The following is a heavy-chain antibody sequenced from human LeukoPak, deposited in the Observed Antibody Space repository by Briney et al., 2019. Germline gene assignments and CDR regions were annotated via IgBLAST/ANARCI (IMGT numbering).Heavy chain of an antibody. J-gene: IGHJ6*03. CDR2: ISSSSSYI. CDR3: ARDRAYSYGSLSFYSYYYMDV. Sequence: GGSLRLSCAASGFTFSSYSMNWVRQAPGKGLEWVSSISSSSSYIYYADSVKGRFTISRDNAKNSLYLQMNSLRAEDTALYYCARDRAYSYGSLSFYSYYYMDVWGKGTTVTVSS. CDR1: GFTFSSYS. V-gene: IGHV3-21*04. D-gene: IGHD5-18*01.